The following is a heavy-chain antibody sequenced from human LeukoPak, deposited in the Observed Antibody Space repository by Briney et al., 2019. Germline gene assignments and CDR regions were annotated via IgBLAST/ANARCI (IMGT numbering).Heavy chain of an antibody. D-gene: IGHD2-2*01. CDR2: FDPEDGET. CDR3: ATTGYCSSTSCSNWFDP. V-gene: IGHV1-24*01. J-gene: IGHJ5*02. CDR1: GYTLTELS. Sequence: ASVKVSCKVSGYTLTELSMHWVRQAPGKGLEGVGGFDPEDGETIYAQKFQGRVTMTEDTSTDTAYMELSSLRSEDTAVYYCATTGYCSSTSCSNWFDPWGQGTLVTVSS.